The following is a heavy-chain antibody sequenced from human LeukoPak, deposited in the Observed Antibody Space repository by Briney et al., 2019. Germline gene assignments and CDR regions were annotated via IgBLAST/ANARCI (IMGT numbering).Heavy chain of an antibody. D-gene: IGHD1-26*01. Sequence: GGSLSLSRAPSASTFSRSSMGWVRQAPGKGREWVALMRLVGSVTYYVESVKGRFTLPRDNTKNSLYLHIDTRRAKDTAVYYCVIDRGARWGRGTLVSVSS. J-gene: IGHJ4*02. CDR2: MRLVGSVT. V-gene: IGHV3-7*01. CDR1: ASTFSRSS. CDR3: VIDRGAR.